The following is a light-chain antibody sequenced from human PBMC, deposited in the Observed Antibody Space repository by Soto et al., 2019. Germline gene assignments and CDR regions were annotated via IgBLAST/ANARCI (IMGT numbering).Light chain of an antibody. CDR1: QSISSY. CDR2: AAS. Sequence: DRQITHSPSSLSASVGDRVTISCRASQSISSYLNWYQQKPGKAPKLLIYAASSLQGGVPSRFSGSGSGTDFTLTISSLQPEDFATYYCQQSYITPPWTFGQGTKV. V-gene: IGKV1-39*01. CDR3: QQSYITPPWT. J-gene: IGKJ1*01.